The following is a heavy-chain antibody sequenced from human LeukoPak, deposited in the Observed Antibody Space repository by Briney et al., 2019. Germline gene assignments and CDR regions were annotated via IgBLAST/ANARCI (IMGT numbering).Heavy chain of an antibody. V-gene: IGHV4-39*01. CDR3: ARQTGSGLFILP. J-gene: IGHJ4*02. D-gene: IGHD3/OR15-3a*01. CDR2: IYYSGNT. CDR1: GVSIRSSNSY. Sequence: SETLSLTCCVSGVSIRSSNSYWGWIRQPPGKGLEWLGRIYYSGNTYYNASLKSQVSISIDTSKHHFSLRLTSVTAADTAVYYCARQTGSGLFILPGGQGTLVTVAS.